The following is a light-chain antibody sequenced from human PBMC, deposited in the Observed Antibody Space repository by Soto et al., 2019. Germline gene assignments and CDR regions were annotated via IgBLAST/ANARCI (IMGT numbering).Light chain of an antibody. V-gene: IGKV4-1*01. CDR1: QRVLYSSNNKNY. Sequence: DIMMTPYPDSLPVSLGERATINCKSSQRVLYSSNNKNYVAWYQQKPEQPPQLLIYWASTRESGVPGLFSGSGARTDFTLTISSLQAEDVAVYYCQQYYSTPITFGQGTRLEI. J-gene: IGKJ5*01. CDR2: WAS. CDR3: QQYYSTPIT.